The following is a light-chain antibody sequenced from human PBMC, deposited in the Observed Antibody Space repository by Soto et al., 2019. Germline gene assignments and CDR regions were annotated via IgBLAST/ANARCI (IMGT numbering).Light chain of an antibody. CDR2: DAS. J-gene: IGKJ1*01. V-gene: IGKV1-5*01. CDR3: QHYNSYSEA. Sequence: DIQMTQSPSTLSASIGDRVTITCRASESIRTWLAWYQHKPGEAPKLLIYDASALPRGVPSRFSGSGSVTKITLTIASLQPDDFATYYCQHYNSYSEAFGQGTKVDIK. CDR1: ESIRTW.